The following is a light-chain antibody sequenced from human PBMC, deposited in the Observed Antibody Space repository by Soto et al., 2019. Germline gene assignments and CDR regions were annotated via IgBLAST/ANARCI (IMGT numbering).Light chain of an antibody. CDR1: QDISNY. Sequence: DIQMTQSPSSLSASVGDRVTITCQASQDISNYLSWCHQKPGKAPKLLIYDASNLETGVPSRFSGSESGTDFIFTVSSLQPEDIARYYCQRYDHFPRTVGQGTNLEIK. CDR2: DAS. J-gene: IGKJ2*02. CDR3: QRYDHFPRT. V-gene: IGKV1-33*01.